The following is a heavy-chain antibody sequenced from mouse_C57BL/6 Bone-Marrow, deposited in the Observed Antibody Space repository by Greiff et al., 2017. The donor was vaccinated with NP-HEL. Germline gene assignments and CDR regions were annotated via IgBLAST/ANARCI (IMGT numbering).Heavy chain of an antibody. Sequence: QVQLQQPGAELVKPGASVKLSCKASGYTFTSYGMHWVKQRPGQGLEWIGMIYPNSGSTNYNEKFKGKATLTVDKSSSTAYMDLSSLTSEDSAVSYCARRLRAYWGQGTSVTVSS. CDR1: GYTFTSYG. D-gene: IGHD3-3*01. V-gene: IGHV1-64*01. CDR3: ARRLRAY. CDR2: IYPNSGST. J-gene: IGHJ4*01.